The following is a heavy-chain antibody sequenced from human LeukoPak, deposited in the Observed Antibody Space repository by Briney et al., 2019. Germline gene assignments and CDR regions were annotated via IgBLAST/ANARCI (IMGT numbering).Heavy chain of an antibody. D-gene: IGHD6-6*01. CDR1: GGSIRSYY. CDR3: ARDQWNYSSSPGAFDI. J-gene: IGHJ3*02. V-gene: IGHV4-4*07. Sequence: SETLSLTCSVSGGSIRSYYWSWIRQPAGKGLEWIGRGYTSGSTDYNPSLKSRVTMSVDTSKNQFSLKLTSVTAADTAVYYCARDQWNYSSSPGAFDIWGQGTMVTVSS. CDR2: GYTSGST.